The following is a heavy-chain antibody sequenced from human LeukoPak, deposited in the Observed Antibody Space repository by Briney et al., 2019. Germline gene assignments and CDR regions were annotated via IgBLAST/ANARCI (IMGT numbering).Heavy chain of an antibody. V-gene: IGHV3-21*01. D-gene: IGHD3-22*01. CDR3: ARNRYYYDSSGYYPVDY. CDR1: GFTFSSYS. J-gene: IGHJ4*02. CDR2: ISSSSRYI. Sequence: GGSLRLSCAASGFTFSSYSMNWVRQAPGKGLEWVSSISSSSRYIYYADSVKGRFTISRDNAKNSLFLQMNSLRAEDTAIYYCARNRYYYDSSGYYPVDYWGQGTLVTVSS.